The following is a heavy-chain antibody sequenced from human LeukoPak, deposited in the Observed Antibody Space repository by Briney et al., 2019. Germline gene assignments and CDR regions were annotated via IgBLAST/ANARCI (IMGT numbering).Heavy chain of an antibody. CDR3: ARDLPQVGPPE. CDR1: GFTASSNY. Sequence: GGSLRLSCAASGFTASSNYMSWVRQAPGKGLEWVSVIYSGGSTYYADSVKGRFTISRDNSKNTLYLQMNSLRAEDTAVYYCARDLPQVGPPEWGQGTLVTVSS. J-gene: IGHJ4*02. V-gene: IGHV3-53*01. D-gene: IGHD1-14*01. CDR2: IYSGGST.